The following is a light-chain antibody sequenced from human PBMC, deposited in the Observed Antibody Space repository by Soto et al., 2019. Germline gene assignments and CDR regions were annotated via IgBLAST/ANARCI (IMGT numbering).Light chain of an antibody. CDR3: QQYSNWPLWT. J-gene: IGKJ1*01. CDR2: GAS. V-gene: IGKV3-15*01. Sequence: EIVMTQSPATLSVSPGERATLSCRASQSVSSNLAWYQQKPGQAPRLLIYGASTRATGNPARFSGSGSGTEFTLTISSLQSEDFAVYYCQQYSNWPLWTFGQGTKVEIK. CDR1: QSVSSN.